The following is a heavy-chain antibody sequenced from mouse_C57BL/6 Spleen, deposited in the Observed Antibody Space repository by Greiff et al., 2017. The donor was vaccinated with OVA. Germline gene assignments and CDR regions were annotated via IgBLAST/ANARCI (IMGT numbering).Heavy chain of an antibody. Sequence: VQLKQSGAELVKPGASVKLSCKASGYTFTSYWMHWVKQRPGQALEWIGMIHPNSGSTNYNERFKTMATLTVDKSSSTAYMQLSSLTSEDSAVYYCARGDSYWGQGTTLTVSS. CDR3: ARGDSY. J-gene: IGHJ2*01. CDR2: IHPNSGST. CDR1: GYTFTSYW. V-gene: IGHV1-64*01.